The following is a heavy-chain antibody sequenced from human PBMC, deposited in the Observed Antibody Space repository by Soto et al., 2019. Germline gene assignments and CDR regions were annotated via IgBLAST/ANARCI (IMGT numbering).Heavy chain of an antibody. Sequence: QVQLVQSGAEVKKPGSSVKVSCKAFGGTFSSYTISWVRQAPGQGLEWMGRIIPILGIANYAQKFQGRVTITADKSTSTAYMELSSLRSEDTAVYYCARDCTFSGGSCYWGQGTLVTVSS. D-gene: IGHD2-15*01. V-gene: IGHV1-69*08. CDR2: IIPILGIA. J-gene: IGHJ4*02. CDR1: GGTFSSYT. CDR3: ARDCTFSGGSCY.